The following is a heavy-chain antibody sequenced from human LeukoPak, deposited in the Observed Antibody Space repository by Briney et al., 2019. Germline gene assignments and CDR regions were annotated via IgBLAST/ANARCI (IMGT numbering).Heavy chain of an antibody. CDR3: ARKGDFWSGYMDV. J-gene: IGHJ6*03. V-gene: IGHV3-11*01. D-gene: IGHD3-3*01. CDR2: ISSSGSTI. CDR1: GFTFSDYY. Sequence: GGSLRLSCAASGFTFSDYYMSWIRQAPGKGLEWVSYISSSGSTIYYADSVKGGFPISRDNAKNSLYLQMNSLRAEDTAVYYRARKGDFWSGYMDVWGKGTTVTVSS.